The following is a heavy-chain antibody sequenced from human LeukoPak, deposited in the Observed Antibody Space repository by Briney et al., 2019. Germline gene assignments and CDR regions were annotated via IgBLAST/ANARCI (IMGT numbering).Heavy chain of an antibody. J-gene: IGHJ4*02. V-gene: IGHV1-2*02. CDR1: GYTFTDYY. CDR3: ARANFLYCSSTTCLFDY. D-gene: IGHD2-2*01. CDR2: INPNDGDT. Sequence: ASVKVSCKASGYTFTDYYMHWVRQAPGQGFEWMGWINPNDGDTNYAQKFQGRVTMTRDTSISTAHMEVSRLRSDDTAVYYCARANFLYCSSTTCLFDYWGQGTLVTVS.